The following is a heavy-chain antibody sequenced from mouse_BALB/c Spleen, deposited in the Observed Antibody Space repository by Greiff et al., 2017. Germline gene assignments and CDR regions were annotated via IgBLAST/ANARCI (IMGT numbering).Heavy chain of an antibody. V-gene: IGHV1-4*01. Sequence: QVQLQQSGAELARPGASVKMSCTASGYTFTSYTMHWVNQRPGQGLEWIGYINPSSGYTNYNQKFTDKATLTADKSSSTAYMHLSSLTSEDSAVYYCASGEGLPPFAYWGQGTLVTVSA. CDR1: GYTFTSYT. CDR3: ASGEGLPPFAY. J-gene: IGHJ3*01. D-gene: IGHD2-13*01. CDR2: INPSSGYT.